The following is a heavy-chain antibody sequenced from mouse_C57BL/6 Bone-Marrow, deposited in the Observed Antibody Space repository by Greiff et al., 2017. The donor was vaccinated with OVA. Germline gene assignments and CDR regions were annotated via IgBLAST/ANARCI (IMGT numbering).Heavy chain of an antibody. J-gene: IGHJ3*01. V-gene: IGHV1-64*01. CDR2: IHPNSGST. D-gene: IGHD2-10*01. CDR3: ASLLQAWFAY. CDR1: GYTFTSYW. Sequence: QVQLKQPGAELVKPGASVKLSCKASGYTFTSYWMHWVKQRPGQGLEWIGMIHPNSGSTNYNEKFKSKATLTVDKSSSTAYMQLSSLTSEDSAVYYCASLLQAWFAYWGQGTLVTVSA.